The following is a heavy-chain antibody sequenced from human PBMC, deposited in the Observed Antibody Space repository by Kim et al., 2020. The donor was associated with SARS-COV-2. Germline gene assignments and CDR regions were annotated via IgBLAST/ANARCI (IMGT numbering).Heavy chain of an antibody. D-gene: IGHD2-15*01. Sequence: RNKYNADSGKGRFNISRDNSKNTLYLQMNSLRAEDTAVYYCAKGPSVAPDYWGQGTLVTVSS. J-gene: IGHJ4*02. V-gene: IGHV3-30*02. CDR2: RNK. CDR3: AKGPSVAPDY.